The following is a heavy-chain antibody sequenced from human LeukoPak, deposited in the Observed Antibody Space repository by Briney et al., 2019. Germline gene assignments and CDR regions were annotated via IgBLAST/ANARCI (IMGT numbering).Heavy chain of an antibody. V-gene: IGHV4-4*07. CDR1: GGSISSYY. J-gene: IGHJ5*02. CDR3: ARSRAFDSAFDP. Sequence: SETLSLTCTVSGGSISSYYWSWIRQPAGKGLEWIGRIYSSGSTNYNPSLKSRVTISVDTSKNQFSLKLSSVTAADTAVYYCARSRAFDSAFDPWGQGTLVTVSS. D-gene: IGHD3-22*01. CDR2: IYSSGST.